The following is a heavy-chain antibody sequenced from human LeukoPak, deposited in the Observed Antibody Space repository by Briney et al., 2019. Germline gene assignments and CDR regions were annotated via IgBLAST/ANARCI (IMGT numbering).Heavy chain of an antibody. Sequence: SQTLSLTCTVSGGSISSGGYYWSWIRQHPGKGLEWIGYIYYSGSTYYNPSLKSRVTISVDTSENQFSLRLSSVTAADTAVYCCAITRNIAMPISYYYYGVDVWGQGTTVIVSS. CDR1: GGSISSGGYY. J-gene: IGHJ6*02. D-gene: IGHD5-18*01. V-gene: IGHV4-31*03. CDR3: AITRNIAMPISYYYYGVDV. CDR2: IYYSGST.